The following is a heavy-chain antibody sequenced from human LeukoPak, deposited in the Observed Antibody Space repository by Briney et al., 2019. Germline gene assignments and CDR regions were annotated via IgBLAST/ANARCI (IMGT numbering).Heavy chain of an antibody. J-gene: IGHJ5*02. CDR2: IYYSGST. CDR1: GGSISSSIYY. V-gene: IGHV4-39*01. CDR3: ASRPYDSSSFDP. D-gene: IGHD3-3*01. Sequence: SSETLSLTCTVSGGSISSSIYYWGWIRQPPGKGLEWIGSIYYSGSTYYNPSLKSRVTISVDTSKNQFSLKLSSVTAADTAVYYCASRPYDSSSFDPWGQGTLVTVSS.